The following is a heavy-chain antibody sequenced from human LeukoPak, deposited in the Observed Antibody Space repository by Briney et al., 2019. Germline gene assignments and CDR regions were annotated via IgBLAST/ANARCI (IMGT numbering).Heavy chain of an antibody. D-gene: IGHD3-10*01. J-gene: IGHJ4*02. Sequence: GGSLRLSCAASGFTFSGYAMSWVRQAPGKGLEWVSAISGSGGSTYYADSVKGRFTISRDNSKNTLYLQMNSLRAEDTAVYYCANQEADPIPWFGLHFDYWGQGTLVTVSS. CDR2: ISGSGGST. CDR1: GFTFSGYA. CDR3: ANQEADPIPWFGLHFDY. V-gene: IGHV3-23*01.